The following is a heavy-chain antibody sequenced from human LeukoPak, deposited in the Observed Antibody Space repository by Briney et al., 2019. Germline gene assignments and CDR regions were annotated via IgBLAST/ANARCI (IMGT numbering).Heavy chain of an antibody. CDR2: ITRWEATK. J-gene: IGHJ4*03. D-gene: IGHD6-19*01. CDR1: GYSFSSYE. V-gene: IGHV3-48*03. CDR3: VVESRSDWYVGYFDY. Sequence: GGSLRLSCAASGYSFSSYEKNWVRHAPGKGLEWISYITRWEATKYSADSVKSRFTITRDNANTSPFLQMPSLRVDDTAFYYGVVESRSDWYVGYFDYWG.